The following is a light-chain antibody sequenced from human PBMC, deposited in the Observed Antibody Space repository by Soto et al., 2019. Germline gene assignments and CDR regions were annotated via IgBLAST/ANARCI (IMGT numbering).Light chain of an antibody. CDR1: QSFSSPY. V-gene: IGKV3-20*01. CDR2: GVY. Sequence: IVLTQSPGTLSLSPWERATLSCRASQSFSSPYLAWYQQKPGQAPRLLIYGVYTRATGIPDRFSGSGSGTEFTLTISRLEPEDFAVYYCQHYGSSRTFGQGTKVDIK. CDR3: QHYGSSRT. J-gene: IGKJ1*01.